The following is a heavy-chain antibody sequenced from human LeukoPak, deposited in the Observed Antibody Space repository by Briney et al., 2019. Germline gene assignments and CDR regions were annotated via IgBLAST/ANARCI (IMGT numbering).Heavy chain of an antibody. CDR2: IIPFFGTA. Sequence: SVKLSCTASEGTFSRYAISWVRQAPGQGLEWMGGIIPFFGTANDAQKFQGRVTITADESTSTAYMELSSQRTEDTAVYYCARDHLGYCSGGSGYTNFDYWGQGTLVTVSS. J-gene: IGHJ4*02. V-gene: IGHV1-69*01. D-gene: IGHD2-15*01. CDR1: EGTFSRYA. CDR3: ARDHLGYCSGGSGYTNFDY.